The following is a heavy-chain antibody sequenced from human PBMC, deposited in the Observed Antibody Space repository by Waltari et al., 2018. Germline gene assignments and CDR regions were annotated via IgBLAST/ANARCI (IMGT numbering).Heavy chain of an antibody. CDR3: ATECMLVNPVKRTFGH. J-gene: IGHJ5*02. Sequence: EVQLVQTGAEVKKPGTSVKLSCKVSGYIFIDYCMHWVRQAPGKGLEWMGFVDPDDGKAGYSEKFQDRLTITADTSTDTTYMEMRSLTSADTAFYFCATECMLVNPVKRTFGHWGQGTLVTVSS. V-gene: IGHV1-69-2*01. CDR1: GYIFIDYC. CDR2: VDPDDGKA. D-gene: IGHD2-15*01.